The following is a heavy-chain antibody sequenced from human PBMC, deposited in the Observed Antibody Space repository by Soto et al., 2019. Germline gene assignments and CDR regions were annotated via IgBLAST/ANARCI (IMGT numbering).Heavy chain of an antibody. CDR1: GFTLKNYA. CDR2: NSGDGGST. V-gene: IGHV3-23*01. J-gene: IGHJ5*02. D-gene: IGHD3-3*01. CDR3: VKERGITVFGVPLGWFDP. Sequence: GSLRLSCVSSGFTLKNYAMSWVRQAPGKGLEWVSANSGDGGSTYYADSVKGRFIVSRDNSNSTLYLQMTSLRAEDTAVYFCVKERGITVFGVPLGWFDPWGQGTLVTVSS.